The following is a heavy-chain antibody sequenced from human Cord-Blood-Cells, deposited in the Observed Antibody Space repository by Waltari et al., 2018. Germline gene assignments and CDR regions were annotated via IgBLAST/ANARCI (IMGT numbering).Heavy chain of an antibody. V-gene: IGHV1-2*02. D-gene: IGHD3-3*01. Sequence: QVQLVQSGAEVKKPGASVKVSCTASGYTFTGYYMHWVRQAPGQGLEWMGWINPNSGCTNYAQKFQGRVTMTRDTSISTAYMELSRLRSDDTAVYYCARGESYDFWSGYDAFDIWGQGTMVTVSS. CDR2: INPNSGCT. CDR3: ARGESYDFWSGYDAFDI. J-gene: IGHJ3*02. CDR1: GYTFTGYY.